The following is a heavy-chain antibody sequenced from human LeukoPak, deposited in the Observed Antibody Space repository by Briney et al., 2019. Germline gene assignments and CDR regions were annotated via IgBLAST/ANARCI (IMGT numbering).Heavy chain of an antibody. Sequence: PGGSLRLSCAASGFTFSSYAMSWVRQAPGKGLEWVANIKQDGSEKYYVDSVKGRFTISRDNAKNSLYLQMNSLRAEDTAVYYCARDVVGASIFDYWGQGTLVTVSS. CDR2: IKQDGSEK. D-gene: IGHD1-26*01. J-gene: IGHJ4*02. CDR1: GFTFSSYA. V-gene: IGHV3-7*01. CDR3: ARDVVGASIFDY.